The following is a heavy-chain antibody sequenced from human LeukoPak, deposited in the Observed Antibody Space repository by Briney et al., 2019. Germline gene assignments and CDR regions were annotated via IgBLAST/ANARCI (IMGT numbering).Heavy chain of an antibody. D-gene: IGHD2/OR15-2a*01. CDR1: GGSISSYY. Sequence: PSETLSLTCTVSGGSISSYYWTWIRQPAGKGLEWIGRIHTSGTTNLNPSLKTRVTMSVDTSNNHFSLKLSSVTAADTAVYYCAREDEPGLHVFLSNWGQGTLVTVSS. CDR3: AREDEPGLHVFLSN. CDR2: IHTSGTT. V-gene: IGHV4-4*07. J-gene: IGHJ4*02.